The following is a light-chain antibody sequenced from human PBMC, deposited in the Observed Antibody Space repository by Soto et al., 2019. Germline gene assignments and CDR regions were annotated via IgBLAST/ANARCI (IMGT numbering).Light chain of an antibody. CDR2: ATS. CDR3: QQSLTMPIT. Sequence: IQITQSLSSRSATIRDEVSIIGRASQSISSYLNWYQQKPGKAPKLLIYATSSLQRGVPSRFSGRGSRTEFTLTIADLQPDDFGTYYCQQSLTMPITFGHGTRLEI. V-gene: IGKV1-39*01. J-gene: IGKJ5*01. CDR1: QSISSY.